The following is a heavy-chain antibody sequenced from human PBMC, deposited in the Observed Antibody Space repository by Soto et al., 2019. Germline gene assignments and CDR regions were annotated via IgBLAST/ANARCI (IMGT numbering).Heavy chain of an antibody. J-gene: IGHJ6*02. CDR3: ARDQGYSGYDWAWNYYYGMDV. CDR2: IYYSGST. D-gene: IGHD5-12*01. CDR1: GGSISSYY. V-gene: IGHV4-59*01. Sequence: QVQLQESGPGLVKPSETLSLTCTVSGGSISSYYWSWIRQPPGKGLEWLGYIYYSGSTNYNPSLKSRVTISVDTSKNQFSLKLSSVTAADTAVYYCARDQGYSGYDWAWNYYYGMDVWGQGTTVTVSS.